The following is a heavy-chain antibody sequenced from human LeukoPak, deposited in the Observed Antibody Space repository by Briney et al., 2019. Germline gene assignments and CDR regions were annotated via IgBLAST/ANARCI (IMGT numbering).Heavy chain of an antibody. CDR1: GYTFTSYG. CDR2: ISAYYGNT. Sequence: ASVKVTCKASGYTFTSYGISWVRQAPGQGLEWMGWISAYYGNTNYAQKLQGRVTMTTDTSTSTAYMELRSLRSDDTAVYYCARSVRSGGWWVDYFDYWGQGTLVTVSS. J-gene: IGHJ4*02. V-gene: IGHV1-18*04. CDR3: ARSVRSGGWWVDYFDY. D-gene: IGHD6-13*01.